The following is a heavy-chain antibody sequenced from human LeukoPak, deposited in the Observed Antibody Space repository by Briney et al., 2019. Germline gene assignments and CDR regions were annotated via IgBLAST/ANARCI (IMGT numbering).Heavy chain of an antibody. Sequence: GGSLRLSCAASGFTFSSYWMSWVRQAPGKGLEWVANIKQDGSEKYYVDSVKGRFTISRDNAKNSLYLQMNSLRAEVTAVYYCTREGNGWFEEPFDYWGQGTLVTVSS. CDR2: IKQDGSEK. V-gene: IGHV3-7*01. CDR3: TREGNGWFEEPFDY. J-gene: IGHJ4*02. D-gene: IGHD6-19*01. CDR1: GFTFSSYW.